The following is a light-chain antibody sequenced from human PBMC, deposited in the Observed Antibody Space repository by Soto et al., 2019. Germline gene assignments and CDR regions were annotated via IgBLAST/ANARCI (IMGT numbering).Light chain of an antibody. V-gene: IGKV1-39*01. J-gene: IGKJ1*01. Sequence: DIPMTQSPSSLSASVGDRVTITCRASQSISNYLNWYQQTRGKAPKVLISVASSLHSGVPSRFSGSGSGTDFTLTISDLQPEDFATYYCQQSDTAPWTFGQGTKVEIK. CDR3: QQSDTAPWT. CDR2: VAS. CDR1: QSISNY.